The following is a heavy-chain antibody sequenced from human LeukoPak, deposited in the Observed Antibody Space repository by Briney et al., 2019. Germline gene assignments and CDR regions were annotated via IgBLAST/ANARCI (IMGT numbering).Heavy chain of an antibody. V-gene: IGHV4-59*08. D-gene: IGHD5-18*01. CDR1: GGTISSYY. Sequence: PSETLSLSCTVSGGTISSYYWSWIRQPPGKGLEWTGYIYYSGRTNYNPSLKSRVTMSVDMSKNQISLKLSSVTAADTAVYYCARLSDAALAGGYYFDYWGQGTLVTVSS. CDR2: IYYSGRT. J-gene: IGHJ4*02. CDR3: ARLSDAALAGGYYFDY.